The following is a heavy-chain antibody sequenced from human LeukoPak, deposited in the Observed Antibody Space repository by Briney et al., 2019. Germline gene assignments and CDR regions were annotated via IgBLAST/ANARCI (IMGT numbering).Heavy chain of an antibody. V-gene: IGHV3-48*03. J-gene: IGHJ6*04. CDR2: ISTSGNTI. CDR3: ARGGYQLPVSV. Sequence: GGSLRLSCAASGFIFSSYEMNWVRQAPGKGLEWISYISTSGNTIYYADSVKGRFTISRDNAKNSLFLQMNSLRAEDTAVYYCARGGYQLPVSVWGKGTTVTVSS. CDR1: GFIFSSYE. D-gene: IGHD2-2*01.